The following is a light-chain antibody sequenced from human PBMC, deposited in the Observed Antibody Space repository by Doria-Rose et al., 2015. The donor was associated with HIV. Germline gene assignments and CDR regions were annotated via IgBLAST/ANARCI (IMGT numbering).Light chain of an antibody. J-gene: IGKJ2*02. CDR2: KAS. CDR1: QSITRW. CDR3: QQYNSYSPWT. Sequence: DTQLTQSPSALSASVGDSVTITCRASQSITRWLAWYQQKPGKAPKLLIYKASLLESGVPSRLSGSGSGTEFTLTISSLQPDDFATYYCQQYNSYSPWTFGPGTKLEIK. V-gene: IGKV1-5*03.